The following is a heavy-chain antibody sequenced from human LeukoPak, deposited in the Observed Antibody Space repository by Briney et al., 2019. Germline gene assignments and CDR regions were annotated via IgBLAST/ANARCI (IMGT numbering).Heavy chain of an antibody. J-gene: IGHJ3*02. Sequence: ASVKVSCKASGYTFTSYGISWVRQVPGQGLEWMGWISAYNGNTNYAQKLQGRVTMTTDTSTSTAYMELRSLRSDDTAVYYCARDRLRYFDWLLSGGTDAFDIWGQGTMVTVSS. V-gene: IGHV1-18*01. CDR3: ARDRLRYFDWLLSGGTDAFDI. CDR1: GYTFTSYG. CDR2: ISAYNGNT. D-gene: IGHD3-9*01.